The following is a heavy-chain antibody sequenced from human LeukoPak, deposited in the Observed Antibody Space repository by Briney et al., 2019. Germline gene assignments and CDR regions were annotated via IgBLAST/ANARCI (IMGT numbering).Heavy chain of an antibody. D-gene: IGHD6-19*01. V-gene: IGHV4-59*01. CDR2: IYYSGST. CDR1: GGSFRGYY. CDR3: ARFSGSSGWYFFDY. Sequence: SETLSLTCAVYGGSFRGYYWSWIRQPPGKGLEWIGYIYYSGSTNSNPSLKSRVTISVDTSKNQFSLNLSSMTAADTAVYYCARFSGSSGWYFFDYWGQGTLVTVSS. J-gene: IGHJ4*02.